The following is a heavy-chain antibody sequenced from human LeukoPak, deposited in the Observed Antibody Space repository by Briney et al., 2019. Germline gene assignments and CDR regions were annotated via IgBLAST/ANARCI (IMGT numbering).Heavy chain of an antibody. CDR2: ISAYNGNT. D-gene: IGHD3-10*01. Sequence: ASVKVSCKASGYTFTSYGISWVRQAPGQGLEWMGWISAYNGNTNYAQKLQGRVTMTTDTSTSTAYMELRRLRSDDTAVYYCARAVGMSGKRWFDPWGQGTLVTVSS. J-gene: IGHJ5*02. V-gene: IGHV1-18*01. CDR3: ARAVGMSGKRWFDP. CDR1: GYTFTSYG.